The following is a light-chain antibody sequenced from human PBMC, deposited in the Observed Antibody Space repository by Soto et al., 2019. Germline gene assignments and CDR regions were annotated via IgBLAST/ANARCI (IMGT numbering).Light chain of an antibody. CDR2: GTS. CDR1: QSVGSIY. J-gene: IGKJ1*01. Sequence: EIVLTQSPGTLSMSPGERATLSCRASQSVGSIYLAWYQQKPGQAPRLLISGTSTRATGSPVRFSGSGSGTDFTLTIIRLEPEDFAVYYCQQYGTSPRTFGQGTKVDIK. CDR3: QQYGTSPRT. V-gene: IGKV3-20*01.